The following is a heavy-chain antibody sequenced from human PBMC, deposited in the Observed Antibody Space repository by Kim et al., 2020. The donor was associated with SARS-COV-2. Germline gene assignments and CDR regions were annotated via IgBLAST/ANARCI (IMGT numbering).Heavy chain of an antibody. D-gene: IGHD1-26*01. J-gene: IGHJ5*02. V-gene: IGHV4-39*01. CDR3: ARHLYSGSPPFDP. CDR1: GGSISSSSYY. CDR2: IYYSGST. Sequence: SETLSLTCTVSGGSISSSSYYWGWIRQPPGKGLEWIGSIYYSGSTYYNPSLKSRVTISVDTSKNQFSLKLSSVTAADTAVYYCARHLYSGSPPFDPWGQGTLVTVSS.